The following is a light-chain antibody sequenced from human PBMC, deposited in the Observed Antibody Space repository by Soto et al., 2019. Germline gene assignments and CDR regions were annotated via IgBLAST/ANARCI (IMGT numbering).Light chain of an antibody. CDR1: SSDVGGYNY. CDR3: CSYAGSNILI. J-gene: IGLJ2*01. Sequence: QSVLTQPRSVSGSPGQSVTISCTGTSSDVGGYNYVSWYQQHPGKAPKLIISDVTKRPSGVPDRFSGSKSGNTASLTISGLQAEDEADYDCCSYAGSNILIFGGGTKLTVL. CDR2: DVT. V-gene: IGLV2-11*01.